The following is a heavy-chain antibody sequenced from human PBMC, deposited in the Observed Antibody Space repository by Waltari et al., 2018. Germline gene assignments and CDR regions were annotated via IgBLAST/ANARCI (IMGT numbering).Heavy chain of an antibody. CDR2: IYYSGST. D-gene: IGHD3-3*01. J-gene: IGHJ4*02. V-gene: IGHV4-59*01. Sequence: QVQLQESGPGLVKPSETLSLTCTVSGGSISSYYWRWIRQPPGKGLEWIGYIYYSGSTNYNPSLKSRVTISVDTSKNQFSLKLSSVTAADTAVYYCARASTRSGYFDYWGQGTLVTVSS. CDR1: GGSISSYY. CDR3: ARASTRSGYFDY.